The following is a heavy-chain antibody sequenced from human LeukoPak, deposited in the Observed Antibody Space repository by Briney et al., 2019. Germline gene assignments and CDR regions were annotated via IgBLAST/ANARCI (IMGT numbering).Heavy chain of an antibody. CDR3: ARVGSSSWYTEFDY. D-gene: IGHD6-13*01. J-gene: IGHJ4*02. V-gene: IGHV1-69*04. CDR2: IIPILGIA. Sequence: GSSVKVSCKASGGTFSSYAISWVRLAPGQGLEWMGRIIPILGIANYAQKFQGRVTITADKSTSTAYMELSSLRSEDTAVYYCARVGSSSWYTEFDYWGQGTLVTVSS. CDR1: GGTFSSYA.